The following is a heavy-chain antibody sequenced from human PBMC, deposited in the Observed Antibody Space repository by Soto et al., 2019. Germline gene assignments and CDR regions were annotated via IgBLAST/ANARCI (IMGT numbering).Heavy chain of an antibody. CDR2: ISSSGRTI. J-gene: IGHJ6*01. CDR3: ACECVGATPGYFLYFRMDG. V-gene: IGHV3-11*01. D-gene: IGHD1-26*01. Sequence: GGSLRRSCAASGFPFSDYYMRRIRQASGKGLEWVSYISSSGRTIYYADSVKGRFTLSRDNAKNSLYLQMNSLRAEDTAVYYYACECVGATPGYFLYFRMDGWGQRDTVTLPS. CDR1: GFPFSDYY.